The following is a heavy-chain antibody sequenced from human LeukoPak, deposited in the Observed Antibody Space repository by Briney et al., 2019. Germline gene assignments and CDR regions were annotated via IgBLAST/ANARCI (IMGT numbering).Heavy chain of an antibody. V-gene: IGHV4-31*03. D-gene: IGHD3-3*01. CDR1: GGSVSSGGYY. CDR3: ARGYDFWSGYVPYNWFDP. Sequence: SETLSLTCTVSGGSVSSGGYYWSWIRQHPGKGLEWIGYIYYSGSTYYNPSLKSRVTISVDTSKNQFSLKLSSVTAADTAVYYCARGYDFWSGYVPYNWFDPWGQGTLVTVSS. CDR2: IYYSGST. J-gene: IGHJ5*02.